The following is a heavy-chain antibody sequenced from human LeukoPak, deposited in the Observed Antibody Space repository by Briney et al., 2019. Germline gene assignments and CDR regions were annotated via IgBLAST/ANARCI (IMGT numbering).Heavy chain of an antibody. Sequence: GESLKISCKGSGYSFTSYWIGWVRQMPGKGLEWMGIIYPGDSDTTYSPSFQGQVTISADKSISTAYLQWSSLKASDTAMYYCARRLKKWLGELSYNCFDPWGQGTLVTVSS. V-gene: IGHV5-51*01. D-gene: IGHD3-10*01. CDR3: ARRLKKWLGELSYNCFDP. J-gene: IGHJ5*02. CDR1: GYSFTSYW. CDR2: IYPGDSDT.